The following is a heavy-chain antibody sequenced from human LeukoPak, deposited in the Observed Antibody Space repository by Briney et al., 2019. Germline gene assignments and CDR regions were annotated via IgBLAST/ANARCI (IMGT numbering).Heavy chain of an antibody. Sequence: SETLSLTCAVYGGSFSGYYWSWIRQPPGKGLEWIGEINHSGSTNYNPSLKSRVTISVDTSKNQFSLKLSSVTAADTAVYYCARAPLVRRVMGAFHIWGQGTMVTVSS. CDR2: INHSGST. J-gene: IGHJ3*02. D-gene: IGHD3-9*01. CDR3: ARAPLVRRVMGAFHI. CDR1: GGSFSGYY. V-gene: IGHV4-34*01.